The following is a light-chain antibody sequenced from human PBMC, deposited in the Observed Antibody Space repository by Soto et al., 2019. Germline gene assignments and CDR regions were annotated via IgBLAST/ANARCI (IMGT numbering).Light chain of an antibody. CDR3: SSYTSSNSWV. Sequence: QSALTQPASVSGSPGQSITIPCTGTSSDVGGYDYVSWYQQHPGEAPKLMIYDVSDRPSGVSNRFSGSKSGNTASLTISGLQGEDEADYYCSSYTSSNSWVFGGGTKLTVL. CDR1: SSDVGGYDY. J-gene: IGLJ3*02. V-gene: IGLV2-14*01. CDR2: DVS.